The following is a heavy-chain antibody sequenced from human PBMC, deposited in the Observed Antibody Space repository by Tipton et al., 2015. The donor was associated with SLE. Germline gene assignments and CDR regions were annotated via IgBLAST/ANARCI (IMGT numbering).Heavy chain of an antibody. CDR2: IYYSGST. CDR3: ARVTIAVAGAFDY. J-gene: IGHJ4*02. V-gene: IGHV4-39*07. Sequence: TLSLTCTVSGGSISSSSYYWGWIRQPPGKGLEWIGSIYYSGSTYYNPSLKSRVTISVDTSKNQFSLKLSSVTAADTAVYYCARVTIAVAGAFDYWGQETLVTVSS. CDR1: GGSISSSSYY. D-gene: IGHD6-19*01.